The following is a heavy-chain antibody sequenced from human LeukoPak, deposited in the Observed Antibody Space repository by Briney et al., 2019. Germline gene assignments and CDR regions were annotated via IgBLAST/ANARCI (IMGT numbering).Heavy chain of an antibody. D-gene: IGHD6-19*01. CDR3: ATDRTYSSGWYVSYYFDY. CDR1: GYTLTELS. V-gene: IGHV1-24*01. J-gene: IGHJ4*02. CDR2: FDPEDGET. Sequence: ASVKVSCKVSGYTLTELSMHWVRQAPGKGLEWMGGFDPEDGETIYAQKFQGRVTMTEDTSTDTAYVELSSLRSEDTAVYYCATDRTYSSGWYVSYYFDYWGQGTLVTVSS.